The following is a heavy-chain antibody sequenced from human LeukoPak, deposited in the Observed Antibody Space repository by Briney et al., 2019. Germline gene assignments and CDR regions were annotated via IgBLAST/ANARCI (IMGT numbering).Heavy chain of an antibody. D-gene: IGHD3-10*01. CDR2: ISNDGNNK. V-gene: IGHV3-30*04. J-gene: IGHJ6*02. CDR3: ARERIKDYYYGMDV. CDR1: GLTFSSYA. Sequence: GGSPRLSCAASGLTFSSYAMHWVRQAPGKGLEWVAVISNDGNNKYYADSVKGRFTISRDNSKNTLYLQMNSLRAEDTAVYYCARERIKDYYYGMDVWGQGTTVTVSS.